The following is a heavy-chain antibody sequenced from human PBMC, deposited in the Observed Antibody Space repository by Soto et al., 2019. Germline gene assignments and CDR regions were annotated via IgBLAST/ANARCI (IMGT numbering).Heavy chain of an antibody. CDR2: INHSGST. J-gene: IGHJ5*02. CDR3: ARDVARIAVAGRWLDP. D-gene: IGHD6-19*01. Sequence: PSETLSLTCAVYGGSFSGYYWSWIRQPPGKGLEWIGEINHSGSTNYNPSLKSRVTISVDTSKNQFSLKLSSVTAADTAVYYCARDVARIAVAGRWLDPWGQGTMVTVSS. V-gene: IGHV4-34*01. CDR1: GGSFSGYY.